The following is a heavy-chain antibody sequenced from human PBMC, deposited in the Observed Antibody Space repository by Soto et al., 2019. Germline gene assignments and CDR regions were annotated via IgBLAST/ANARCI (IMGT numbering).Heavy chain of an antibody. Sequence: GGSLRLSCAASGFTFSSYAMHWVRQAPGKGLEWVAVISYDGSNKYYADSVKGRFTISRDNSKNTLYLQMNSLRAEDTAVYYWAREGTIFGVVIIRYGMDVWGQGTMVTVSS. V-gene: IGHV3-30-3*01. CDR2: ISYDGSNK. D-gene: IGHD3-3*01. CDR3: AREGTIFGVVIIRYGMDV. J-gene: IGHJ6*02. CDR1: GFTFSSYA.